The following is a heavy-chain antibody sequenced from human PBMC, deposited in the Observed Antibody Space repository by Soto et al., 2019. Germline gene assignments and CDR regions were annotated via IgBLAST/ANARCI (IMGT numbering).Heavy chain of an antibody. CDR1: GFTFSSDA. Sequence: EVQLLESGGGLVQPGGSLRLSCAASGFTFSSDAMSWVRQAPGKGLEWVSAINSRGGSTYYADSVKGRFTISRDSSKNTRELQMNSIRAEDTAVYYCAKDRSSTSCYAFDYWGQGTLVTVSS. CDR2: INSRGGST. V-gene: IGHV3-23*01. D-gene: IGHD2-2*01. J-gene: IGHJ4*02. CDR3: AKDRSSTSCYAFDY.